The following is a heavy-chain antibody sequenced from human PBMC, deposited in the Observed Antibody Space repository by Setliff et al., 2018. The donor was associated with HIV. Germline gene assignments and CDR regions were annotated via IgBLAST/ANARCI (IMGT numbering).Heavy chain of an antibody. CDR3: ATCRHRPSNWFDP. CDR1: GGSVSSPSYY. Sequence: PSETLSLTCAVSGGSVSSPSYYWGWIRQPPGKGLEWIGSVYNRGITFKNPSLKSRVSISVDRSGNQFSLRLTSVTAADTAVYYCATCRHRPSNWFDPWGQGTVVTVSS. CDR2: VYNRGIT. V-gene: IGHV4-39*07. J-gene: IGHJ5*02.